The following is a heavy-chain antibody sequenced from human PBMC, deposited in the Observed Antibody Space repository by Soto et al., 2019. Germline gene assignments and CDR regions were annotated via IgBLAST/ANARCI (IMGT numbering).Heavy chain of an antibody. CDR2: IRYSEST. CDR3: TRGAWGYAFDV. J-gene: IGHJ3*01. V-gene: IGHV4-31*03. Sequence: QVQLQQSGPGLVKPSQTLSLTCTVSGDSISSGGYYWTWIRQHPGKGLEWIGYIRYSESTYYNPSLKRRGIVSIDTSKNQSSLRLSSVTAADTAVYFCTRGAWGYAFDVWGQGTMVTVSS. CDR1: GDSISSGGYY. D-gene: IGHD3-16*01.